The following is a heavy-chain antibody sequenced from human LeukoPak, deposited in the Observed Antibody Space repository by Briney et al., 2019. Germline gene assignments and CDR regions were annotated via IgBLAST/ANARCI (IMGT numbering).Heavy chain of an antibody. J-gene: IGHJ6*02. CDR3: AKFGVL. CDR2: ISYDGSNK. D-gene: IGHD2-8*01. Sequence: GGSLRLSCAASGFTFSSYSMNWVRQAPGKGLEWVAVISYDGSNKYYADSVKGRFTISRDNSKNTLYLQMNSLRAEDTAVYYCAKFGVLWGQGTTVTVSS. V-gene: IGHV3-30*18. CDR1: GFTFSSYS.